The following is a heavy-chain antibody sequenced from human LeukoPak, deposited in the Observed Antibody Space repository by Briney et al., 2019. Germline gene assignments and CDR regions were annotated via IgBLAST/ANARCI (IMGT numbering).Heavy chain of an antibody. CDR1: GGSFSGYY. CDR2: INHSGST. V-gene: IGHV4-34*01. CDR3: VRVGVGSQSDY. Sequence: SETLSLTCAVYGGSFSGYYWSWIRQPPGKGLEWIGEINHSGSTNYNPSLKSRVTISVDTSKNQFSLKLSSVTAADTAVYYCVRVGVGSQSDYWGQGTLVTVSS. D-gene: IGHD3-3*01. J-gene: IGHJ4*02.